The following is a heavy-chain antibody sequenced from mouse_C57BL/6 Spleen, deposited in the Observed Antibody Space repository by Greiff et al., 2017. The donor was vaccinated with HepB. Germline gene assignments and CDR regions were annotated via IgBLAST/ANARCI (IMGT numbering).Heavy chain of an antibody. CDR1: GFTFSDYG. D-gene: IGHD1-1*01. CDR3: GGGPPYGSSLDY. Sequence: EVMLVESGGGLVKPGGSLKLSCAASGFTFSDYGMHWVRQAPEKGLEWVAYISSGSSTIYYADTVKGRFTISRDNAKNTLFLQMTSLRSEDTAMYDCGGGPPYGSSLDYWGQGTTLTGSS. CDR2: ISSGSSTI. V-gene: IGHV5-17*01. J-gene: IGHJ2*01.